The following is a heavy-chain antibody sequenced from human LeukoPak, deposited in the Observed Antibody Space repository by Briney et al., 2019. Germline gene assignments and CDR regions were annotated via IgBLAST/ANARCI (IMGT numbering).Heavy chain of an antibody. D-gene: IGHD3-3*01. J-gene: IGHJ5*02. CDR3: AKAMDYDFWSGYHGWFDP. CDR2: ISGSGGST. Sequence: GGSLRLSCAASGFTFSSYAMSWVRQAPGKGLEWVSAISGSGGSTYYADSVKGRFTISRDNSKNTLYLQMNSLRAEDTAVYYCAKAMDYDFWSGYHGWFDPWGQGTLVTVSS. V-gene: IGHV3-23*01. CDR1: GFTFSSYA.